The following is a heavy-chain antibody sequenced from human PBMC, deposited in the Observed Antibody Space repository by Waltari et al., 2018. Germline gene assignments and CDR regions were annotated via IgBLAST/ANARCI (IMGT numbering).Heavy chain of an antibody. J-gene: IGHJ3*02. Sequence: QLQLQQWGAGLLKPSEPLSLTCAVYAASFSGYYCSSIRQPPGKGLEWIGEINHSGSTNYNPSLKSRVTISVDTSKNQFSLKLSSVTAADTAVYYCASLPLYGRTNAFDIWGQGTMVTVSS. CDR2: INHSGST. CDR1: AASFSGYY. D-gene: IGHD1-1*01. V-gene: IGHV4-34*01. CDR3: ASLPLYGRTNAFDI.